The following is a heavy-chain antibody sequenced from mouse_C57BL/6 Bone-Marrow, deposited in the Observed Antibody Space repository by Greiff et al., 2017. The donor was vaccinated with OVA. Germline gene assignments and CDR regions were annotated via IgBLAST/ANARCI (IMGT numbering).Heavy chain of an antibody. CDR3: AGDTEDGSGAY. CDR2: ITHSGET. J-gene: IGHJ3*01. V-gene: IGHV12-3*01. CDR1: GFPITSGYY. D-gene: IGHD1-1*01. Sequence: VKLMESGPGLVKPSQSLFLTCSITGFPITSGYYWIWIRQSPGKPLEWMGYITHSGETFYNPSLQSPISITRETSKNQFFLQLNSVTTEDTAMYYCAGDTEDGSGAYWGQGTLVTVSA.